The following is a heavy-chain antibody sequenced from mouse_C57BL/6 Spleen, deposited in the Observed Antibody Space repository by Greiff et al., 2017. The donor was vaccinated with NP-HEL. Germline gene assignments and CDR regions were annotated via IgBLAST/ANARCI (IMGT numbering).Heavy chain of an antibody. CDR2: ISDGGSYT. J-gene: IGHJ4*01. Sequence: EVNVVESGGGLVKPGGSLKLSCAASGFTFSSYAMSWVRQTPEKRLEWVATISDGGSYTYYPDNVKGRFTISRDNAKNNLYLQMSHLKSEDTAMYYCARDPRDRAMDYWGQGTSVTVSS. CDR1: GFTFSSYA. D-gene: IGHD3-3*01. CDR3: ARDPRDRAMDY. V-gene: IGHV5-4*01.